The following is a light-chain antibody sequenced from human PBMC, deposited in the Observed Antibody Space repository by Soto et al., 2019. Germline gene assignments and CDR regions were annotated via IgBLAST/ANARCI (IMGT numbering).Light chain of an antibody. CDR3: QQYYDTPWT. J-gene: IGKJ1*01. CDR1: QSVLYSSNNKNY. CDR2: WAS. Sequence: DIVMTQSPDSLAVSLGERAIINCKSSQSVLYSSNNKNYLAWYQRKPGQPPKLLIYWASTRESGVPDRFSGSGSGTDFTLTISSLQAEDVAVYYCQQYYDTPWTFGQGTKVEIK. V-gene: IGKV4-1*01.